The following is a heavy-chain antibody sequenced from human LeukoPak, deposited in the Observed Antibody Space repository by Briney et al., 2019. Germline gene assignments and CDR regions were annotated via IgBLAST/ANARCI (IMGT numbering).Heavy chain of an antibody. CDR2: ISGSGGST. V-gene: IGHV3-23*01. Sequence: GGSLRHSCAASGFTFSSYAMSWVRQAPGKGLEWVSAISGSGGSTYYADSVKGRFTISRDNSKNTLYLQMNSLRAEDTAVYYCAKDHIRYYDYVWGSYRFDYWGQGTLVTVSS. D-gene: IGHD3-16*02. CDR1: GFTFSSYA. CDR3: AKDHIRYYDYVWGSYRFDY. J-gene: IGHJ4*02.